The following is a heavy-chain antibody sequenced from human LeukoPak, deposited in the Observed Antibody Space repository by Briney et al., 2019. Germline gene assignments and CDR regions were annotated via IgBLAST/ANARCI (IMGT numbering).Heavy chain of an antibody. CDR3: AELGITMIGGV. CDR1: GFTVSTNS. D-gene: IGHD3-10*02. J-gene: IGHJ6*04. CDR2: ISSSGSTI. V-gene: IGHV3-11*04. Sequence: GGSLRLSCTVSGFTVSTNSMSWVRQAPGKGLEWVSYISSSGSTIYYADSVKGRFTISRDNAKNSLYLQMNSLRAEDTAVYYCAELGITMIGGVWGKGTTVTISS.